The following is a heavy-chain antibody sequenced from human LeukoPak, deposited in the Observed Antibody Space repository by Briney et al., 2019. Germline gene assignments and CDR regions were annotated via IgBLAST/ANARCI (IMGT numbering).Heavy chain of an antibody. J-gene: IGHJ5*02. CDR1: GYSFSSNS. V-gene: IGHV1-18*01. D-gene: IGHD1-26*01. Sequence: ASVKVSCKASGYSFSSNSISWMRQAAGQGLEWMGWISAYNGNTKYAQKLQGRVTMTTDTSTNTAYMELRSLRSDVTAVYYCARDFGGSYTGGGWFDPWGQGTLVTVSS. CDR3: ARDFGGSYTGGGWFDP. CDR2: ISAYNGNT.